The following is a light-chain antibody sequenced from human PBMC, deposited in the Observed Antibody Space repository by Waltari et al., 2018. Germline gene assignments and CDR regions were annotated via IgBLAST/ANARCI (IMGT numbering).Light chain of an antibody. CDR1: QSIDIY. Sequence: DIQMTQSPSSLSASVGDRVTITCRASQSIDIYLNWYQQKPGKAPNLLIYAASTLQSGVPSRFRVSGSVTDFTLTISNLQPEDFATYYCQQSYTTPRTFGQGTKVEIK. V-gene: IGKV1-39*01. CDR2: AAS. CDR3: QQSYTTPRT. J-gene: IGKJ1*01.